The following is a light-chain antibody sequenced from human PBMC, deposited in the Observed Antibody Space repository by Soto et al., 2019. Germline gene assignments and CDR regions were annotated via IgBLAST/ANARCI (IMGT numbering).Light chain of an antibody. CDR2: GAS. V-gene: IGKV3-20*01. CDR1: QTIGSVF. CDR3: HQYSSAPYT. Sequence: EIVLTQSPGTLSLSPGETATHSCRASQTIGSVFLFWYQQKPGQAPRLLIYGASSRATGSPDRFSGSGSGTDFTLTISRLEPEDFAVYYCHQYSSAPYTFGQGTNLEIK. J-gene: IGKJ2*01.